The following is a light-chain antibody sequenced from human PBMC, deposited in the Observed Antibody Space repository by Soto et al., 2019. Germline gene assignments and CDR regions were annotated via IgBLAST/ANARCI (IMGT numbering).Light chain of an antibody. V-gene: IGKV1-5*01. CDR2: GAS. CDR3: QHHNCYSPT. Sequence: DIQITKSPPTLSASVGDRVTITCRASPSIRHYLAWYQQMPGKAPKLLIYGASTLQSGVPSRFSGSGSGTKFTLTISSLQTDDFETYFCQHHNCYSPTFAQGTKVDFK. J-gene: IGKJ1*01. CDR1: PSIRHY.